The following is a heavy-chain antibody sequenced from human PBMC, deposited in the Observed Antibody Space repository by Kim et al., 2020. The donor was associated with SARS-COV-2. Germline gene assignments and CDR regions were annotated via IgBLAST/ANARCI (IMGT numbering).Heavy chain of an antibody. CDR3: ATGWGGGARLDYFDY. Sequence: SETLSLTCTVSGGSISSGGYYWSWIRQHPGKGLEWIGYIYYSGSTYYNPSLKSRVTISVDTSKNQFSLKLSSVTAADTAVYYCATGWGGGARLDYFDYWGQGTLVTVSS. CDR2: IYYSGST. CDR1: GGSISSGGYY. D-gene: IGHD6-6*01. J-gene: IGHJ4*02. V-gene: IGHV4-31*03.